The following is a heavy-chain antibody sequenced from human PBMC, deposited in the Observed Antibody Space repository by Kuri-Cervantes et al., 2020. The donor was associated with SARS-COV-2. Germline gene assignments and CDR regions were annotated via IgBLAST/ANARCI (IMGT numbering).Heavy chain of an antibody. Sequence: GGSLRLSCAASGFTFSSYGMHWVRQAPGKGLEWVAFIRYDGINKYYADSVKGRFTISRDNSKNTLYLQMNSLRAEDTAVYYCAKDPLYRGTYDLGKLDYWGQGTLVTVSS. CDR3: AKDPLYRGTYDLGKLDY. CDR2: IRYDGINK. CDR1: GFTFSSYG. D-gene: IGHD3-3*01. J-gene: IGHJ4*02. V-gene: IGHV3-30*02.